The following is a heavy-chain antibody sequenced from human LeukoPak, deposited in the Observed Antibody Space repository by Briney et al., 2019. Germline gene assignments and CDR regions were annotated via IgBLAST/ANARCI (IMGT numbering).Heavy chain of an antibody. Sequence: GASVKVSCKASGSTFTSSGLSWVRQAPGQGLEWMGWISAYNGNTNYVQKFQGRVTITTDTSTSTAHIELRSRRSDDTAVYYCARVTDIVVVPVAIYFDSWGQGTLVTVSS. CDR2: ISAYNGNT. D-gene: IGHD2-2*01. J-gene: IGHJ4*02. V-gene: IGHV1-18*01. CDR3: ARVTDIVVVPVAIYFDS. CDR1: GSTFTSSG.